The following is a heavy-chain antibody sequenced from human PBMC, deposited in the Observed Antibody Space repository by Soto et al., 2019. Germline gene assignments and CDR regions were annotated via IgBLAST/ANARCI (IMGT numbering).Heavy chain of an antibody. J-gene: IGHJ4*02. Sequence: EVKLMESGGGLVQPGGSLRLSCVASGFTFSSFSMNWVRQAPGKGLEWVSYIRSSPSAISYADSVKGRFTISRDNAKNSLYLQLNSLRAEDTAVYYCARDNAYAFDYWGQGTLVSVSS. V-gene: IGHV3-48*01. CDR2: IRSSPSAI. D-gene: IGHD3-16*01. CDR1: GFTFSSFS. CDR3: ARDNAYAFDY.